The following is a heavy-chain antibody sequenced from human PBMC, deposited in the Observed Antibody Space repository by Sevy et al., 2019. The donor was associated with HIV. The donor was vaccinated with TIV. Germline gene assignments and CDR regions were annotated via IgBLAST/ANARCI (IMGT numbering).Heavy chain of an antibody. CDR1: GFTFSSYE. V-gene: IGHV3-48*03. J-gene: IGHJ4*02. D-gene: IGHD3-22*01. CDR2: ISNSGTSK. Sequence: GGSLRLSCAASGFTFSSYEMNWVRQAPGKGLEWVSCISNSGTSKYYADSVKGRFTISRDSPKNSLYLQMNSLRAEDTAVYYCARGPHYYYDSSAFFDYWARGPWSQSPQ. CDR3: ARGPHYYYDSSAFFDY.